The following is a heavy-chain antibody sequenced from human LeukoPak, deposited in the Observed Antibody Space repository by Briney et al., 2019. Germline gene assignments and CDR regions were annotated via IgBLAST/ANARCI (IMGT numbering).Heavy chain of an antibody. CDR3: ARGRTGYYFDY. D-gene: IGHD3/OR15-3a*01. CDR1: GFTVSSNY. V-gene: IGHV3-53*01. J-gene: IGHJ4*02. CDR2: IYSGGST. Sequence: TGGSLRLSCAASGFTVSSNYMSWVRQAPGKGLEWVSVIYSGGSTYYADSVKGRFTISRDNSKNTLYLQMNSLRAEDTAVYYCARGRTGYYFDYWGQGTLVTVSS.